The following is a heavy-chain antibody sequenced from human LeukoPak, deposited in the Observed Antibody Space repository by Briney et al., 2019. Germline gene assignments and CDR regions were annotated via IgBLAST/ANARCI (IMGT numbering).Heavy chain of an antibody. V-gene: IGHV3-23*01. Sequence: GGSLRLSCAASRFTFDSYAMSWVRQAPGKGLEWVSAISGSGGSTYYADSVKGRLTISRENSKNTLYLQMNSLRAEDTAIYYCAKTIAIWGRFDYWGQGTLVTVSS. CDR3: AKTIAIWGRFDY. J-gene: IGHJ4*02. D-gene: IGHD3-16*01. CDR2: ISGSGGST. CDR1: RFTFDSYA.